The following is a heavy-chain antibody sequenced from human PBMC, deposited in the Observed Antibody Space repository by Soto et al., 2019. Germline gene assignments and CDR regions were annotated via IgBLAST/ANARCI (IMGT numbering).Heavy chain of an antibody. CDR1: GYTFTSYG. CDR2: ISAYNGNT. J-gene: IGHJ6*02. D-gene: IGHD3-3*01. V-gene: IGHV1-18*04. Sequence: ASVKVSCKASGYTFTSYGISWVRQAPGQGLEWMGWISAYNGNTYYADSVKGRFTISRDNSKNTLYLQMNSLRAEDTAVYYCARGSSIWSDLLLPPYYYYGMDVWGQGTTVTVSS. CDR3: ARGSSIWSDLLLPPYYYYGMDV.